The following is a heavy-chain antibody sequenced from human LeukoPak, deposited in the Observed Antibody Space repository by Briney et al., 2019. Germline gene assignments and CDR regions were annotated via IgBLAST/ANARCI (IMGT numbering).Heavy chain of an antibody. J-gene: IGHJ4*02. CDR3: AKTRQQLVVARPYYFDY. V-gene: IGHV3-23*01. CDR1: GFTFSSYA. Sequence: GGSLRLSCAASGFTFSSYAMSWVRQAPGKGLEWISGISGSGGSTYYADSVKGRFTISRDNSKNTLYLQMNGLRAEDTAIYYCAKTRQQLVVARPYYFDYWGQGTLVTVSS. D-gene: IGHD6-13*01. CDR2: ISGSGGST.